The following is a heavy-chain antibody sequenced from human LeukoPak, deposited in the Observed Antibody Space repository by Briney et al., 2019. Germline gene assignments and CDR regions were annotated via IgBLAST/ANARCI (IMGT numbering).Heavy chain of an antibody. V-gene: IGHV4-39*01. CDR2: IYYSGST. CDR1: GGSISSSSYY. J-gene: IGHJ4*02. D-gene: IGHD3-10*01. CDR3: ARRSSGSYFY. Sequence: SETLSLTCTVSGGSISSSSYYWGWIRQPPGRGLEWIGSIYYSGSTYYNPSLKSRVTISVDTSKNQFSLKLSSVTAADTAVYYCARRSSGSYFYWGQGTLVTVSS.